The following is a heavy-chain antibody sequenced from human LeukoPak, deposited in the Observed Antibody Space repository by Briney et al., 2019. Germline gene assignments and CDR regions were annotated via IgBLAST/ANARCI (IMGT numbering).Heavy chain of an antibody. CDR3: ARQGRYGLDI. D-gene: IGHD3-16*01. Sequence: GGSLRLSCAASGFTFNSYWIHWVRQAPGKGLVWVSRINSDVSNTIYADSVKGRLTISRDNAKNTVYLQTNSLRAEDTAVYYCARQGRYGLDIWGQGTMVTVSS. J-gene: IGHJ3*02. CDR2: INSDVSNT. V-gene: IGHV3-74*01. CDR1: GFTFNSYW.